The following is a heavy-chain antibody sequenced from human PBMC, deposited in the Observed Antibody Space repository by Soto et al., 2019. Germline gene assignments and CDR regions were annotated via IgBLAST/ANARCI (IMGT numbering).Heavy chain of an antibody. CDR1: GGSISSYY. V-gene: IGHV4-59*08. Sequence: SETQSLTCTVSGGSISSYYWSWIRQPPGKGLEWIGYIYYSGSTNYNPSLKSRVTISVDTSKNQFSLKLSSVTAADTAVYYCARHLEERDGYNYFDYWGQGTLVTVSS. CDR2: IYYSGST. D-gene: IGHD5-12*01. CDR3: ARHLEERDGYNYFDY. J-gene: IGHJ4*02.